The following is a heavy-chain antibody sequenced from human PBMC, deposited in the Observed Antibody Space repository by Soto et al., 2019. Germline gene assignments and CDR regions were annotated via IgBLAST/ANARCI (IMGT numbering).Heavy chain of an antibody. V-gene: IGHV4-31*03. CDR3: ARDGSGYASFDY. CDR1: GGSISSGGYY. Sequence: QVQLQESGPGLVKPSQTLSLTCTVSGGSISSGGYYWSWIRQHPGKGLEWIGYIYYSGSTYYNPSLDSRLTISLDTSKNQFSLKLSSVTAADTAVYYCARDGSGYASFDYWGQGTLVTVSS. J-gene: IGHJ4*02. D-gene: IGHD5-12*01. CDR2: IYYSGST.